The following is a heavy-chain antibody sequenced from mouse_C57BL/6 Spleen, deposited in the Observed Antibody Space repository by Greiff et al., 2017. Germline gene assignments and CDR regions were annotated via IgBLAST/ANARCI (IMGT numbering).Heavy chain of an antibody. J-gene: IGHJ3*01. CDR2: IDPSDSYT. CDR1: GYTFTSYW. Sequence: VQLQQSGAELVMPGASVKLSCKASGYTFTSYWMHWVKQRPGQGLEWIGEIDPSDSYTNYNQKFKGKSTLTVDKSSSTAYMQLSSLTSEDSAVYYCARRGAQATAWFAYWGQGTLVTVSA. CDR3: ARRGAQATAWFAY. D-gene: IGHD3-2*02. V-gene: IGHV1-69*01.